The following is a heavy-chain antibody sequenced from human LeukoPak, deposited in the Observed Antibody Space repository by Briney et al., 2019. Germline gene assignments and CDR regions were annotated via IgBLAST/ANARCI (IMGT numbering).Heavy chain of an antibody. D-gene: IGHD3-22*01. CDR2: IYSAGST. CDR3: AKGASDSSGYYYFDY. J-gene: IGHJ4*02. V-gene: IGHV3-53*01. CDR1: WFTVSSNY. Sequence: PGGSLRLSCAASWFTVSSNYMTWVRQAPGKGLEWVSVIYSAGSTYYADSVKGRFTISRDNPKNTLYLQMNSLRAEDTAVYYCAKGASDSSGYYYFDYWGQGTLVTVSS.